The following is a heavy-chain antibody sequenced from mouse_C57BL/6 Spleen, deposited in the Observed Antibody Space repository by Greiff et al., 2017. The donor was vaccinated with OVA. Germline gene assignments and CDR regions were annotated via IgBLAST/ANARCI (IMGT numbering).Heavy chain of an antibody. CDR1: GYTFTSYW. CDR2: IYPSDSET. Sequence: QVQLKQPGAELVRPGSSVKLSCKASGYTFTSYWMDWVKQRPGQGLEWIGNIYPSDSETHYNQKFKDKATLTVDKSSSTAYMQLSSLTSEDSAVYYCARSGGSSPYWYFDVWGTGTTVTVSS. J-gene: IGHJ1*03. V-gene: IGHV1-61*01. CDR3: ARSGGSSPYWYFDV. D-gene: IGHD1-1*01.